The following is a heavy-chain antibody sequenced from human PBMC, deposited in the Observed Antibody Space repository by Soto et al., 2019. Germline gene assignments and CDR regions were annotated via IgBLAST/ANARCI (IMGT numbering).Heavy chain of an antibody. V-gene: IGHV4-59*01. D-gene: IGHD3-10*01. CDR2: IYSSGST. J-gene: IGHJ6*02. Sequence: SETLSLTCTVSGGSISNYYWNWIRQSPGKGLEWIGYIYSSGSTHYNPSLQNRVTISIDTSKNQFSLKLNSVTAADTAVYYCARGRGYYYGMDVWGQGTTVTVSS. CDR1: GGSISNYY. CDR3: ARGRGYYYGMDV.